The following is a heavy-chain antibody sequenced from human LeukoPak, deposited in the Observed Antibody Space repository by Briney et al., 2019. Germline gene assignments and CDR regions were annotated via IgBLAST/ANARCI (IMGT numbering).Heavy chain of an antibody. J-gene: IGHJ6*03. CDR3: ARVGRDIVVVPAAMYYYYYMDV. D-gene: IGHD2-2*01. CDR2: IIPIFGTA. Sequence: SVKVSCKASGGTFSSYAISWVRQAPGQGLEWMGGIIPIFGTANYAQKFQGRVTITADESTSTAYMGLSSLRSEDTAVYYCARVGRDIVVVPAAMYYYYYMDVWGKGTTVTVSS. V-gene: IGHV1-69*13. CDR1: GGTFSSYA.